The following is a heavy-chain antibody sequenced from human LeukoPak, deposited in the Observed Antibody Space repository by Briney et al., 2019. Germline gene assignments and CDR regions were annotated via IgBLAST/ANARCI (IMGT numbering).Heavy chain of an antibody. D-gene: IGHD2-2*02. Sequence: SETLSLTCTVSGGSISSYYWSWIRQPPGKGLEWIGYIYYSGSTYYNPSLKSRVTISVDTSKNQFSLKLSSVTAADTAVYYCARSYCSSTSCYKFDYWGQGTLVTVSS. CDR1: GGSISSYY. CDR2: IYYSGST. J-gene: IGHJ4*02. V-gene: IGHV4-59*08. CDR3: ARSYCSSTSCYKFDY.